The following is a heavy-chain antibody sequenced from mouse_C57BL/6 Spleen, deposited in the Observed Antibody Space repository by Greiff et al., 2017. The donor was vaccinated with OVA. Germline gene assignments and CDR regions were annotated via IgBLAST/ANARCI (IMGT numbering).Heavy chain of an antibody. CDR3: ARQDYGMDY. D-gene: IGHD1-1*01. V-gene: IGHV5-6*01. CDR1: GFTFSSYG. Sequence: EVQWVESGGDLVKPGGSLKLSCAASGFTFSSYGMSWVRQTPDKRLEWVATISSGGSYTYYPDSVKGRFTISRDNAKNTLYLQMSSLKSEDTAMYYCARQDYGMDYWGQGTTLTVSS. CDR2: ISSGGSYT. J-gene: IGHJ2*01.